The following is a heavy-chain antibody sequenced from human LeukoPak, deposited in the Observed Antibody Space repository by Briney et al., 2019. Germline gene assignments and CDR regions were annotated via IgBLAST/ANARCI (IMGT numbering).Heavy chain of an antibody. CDR3: ARGNGSWCAGQLRYFDL. Sequence: SETLSLTCTVSGGSISSYYWSWIRQPPGKGLEWIGYIYYSGSTNYNPSLKSRVTISVDTSKNQFSLKLSSVTAADTAVYYCARGNGSWCAGQLRYFDLWGRGTLVTVSS. D-gene: IGHD6-13*01. CDR2: IYYSGST. J-gene: IGHJ2*01. CDR1: GGSISSYY. V-gene: IGHV4-59*01.